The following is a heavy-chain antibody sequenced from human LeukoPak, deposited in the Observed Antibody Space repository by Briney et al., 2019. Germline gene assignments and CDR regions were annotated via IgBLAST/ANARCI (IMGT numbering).Heavy chain of an antibody. Sequence: AGGSLRLSCAASGFTFSSSAMSWVRQAPGKGLEWVSGISDSGGSTYYADSVKRRFTISRDNSKNMLYLQMNSLRAEDTAVYYCAKVSESNYDFLTGYYTPYYFDYWGQGTLVTVSS. CDR2: ISDSGGST. CDR1: GFTFSSSA. V-gene: IGHV3-23*01. J-gene: IGHJ4*02. CDR3: AKVSESNYDFLTGYYTPYYFDY. D-gene: IGHD3-9*01.